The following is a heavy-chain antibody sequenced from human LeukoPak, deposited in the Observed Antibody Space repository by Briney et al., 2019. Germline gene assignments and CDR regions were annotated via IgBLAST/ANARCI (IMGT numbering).Heavy chain of an antibody. Sequence: SETLSLTCAVYGGSITSTYYWSWIRQPAGKGLEWIGRIYTSGATYYNPSLKSRVTMSVDTSENQFSLKLKSVTAADTAVYYCARTRHYDNCFDPWGRGTLVTVSS. CDR2: IYTSGAT. D-gene: IGHD3-3*01. CDR3: ARTRHYDNCFDP. CDR1: GGSITSTYY. J-gene: IGHJ5*02. V-gene: IGHV4-59*10.